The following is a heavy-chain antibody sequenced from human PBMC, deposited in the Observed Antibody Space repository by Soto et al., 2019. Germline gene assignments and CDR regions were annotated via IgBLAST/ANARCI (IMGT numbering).Heavy chain of an antibody. V-gene: IGHV4-39*01. CDR3: ARLDWGFWYFDL. CDR2: IYYGGNI. Sequence: QLQLQESGPGLVKPSETLSLTCAVSGVSITSNTYYWGWIRQPPGKGLEWIGTIYYGGNIYYNPSLRSRLTISIDTSRNQFSLKVTSVTASDTAVYYCARLDWGFWYFDLWGRGTPVTVSS. CDR1: GVSITSNTYY. D-gene: IGHD7-27*01. J-gene: IGHJ2*01.